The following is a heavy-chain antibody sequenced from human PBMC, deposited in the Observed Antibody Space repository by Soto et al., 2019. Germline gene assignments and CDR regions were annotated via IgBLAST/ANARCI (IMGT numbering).Heavy chain of an antibody. Sequence: QVQLVQYGAEVKKPGSSVKVSCKASGGTFSSYAISWVRQAPGQGLEWMGGIIPIFGTANYVQKFQGRVTITADKSTSTAYMELSSLRSEDTAVYYCARAGGYDSSGYLKTPLGYWGQGTLVTVSS. CDR1: GGTFSSYA. V-gene: IGHV1-69*06. CDR3: ARAGGYDSSGYLKTPLGY. D-gene: IGHD3-22*01. J-gene: IGHJ4*02. CDR2: IIPIFGTA.